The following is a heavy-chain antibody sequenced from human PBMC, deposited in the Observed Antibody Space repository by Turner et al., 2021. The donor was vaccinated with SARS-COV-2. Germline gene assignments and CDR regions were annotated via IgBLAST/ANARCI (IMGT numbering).Heavy chain of an antibody. Sequence: EVQVLESGGTLVQPGGSLRLSCAVPGFIFSNYAMTWVRQAPGRGLEWVCSIFSDGDSTYYADYVKGRFTISRDDSKNTVSLQMNSLRAEDTALYYCAKTRGPVAFHPDSWGQGTLVTVSS. D-gene: IGHD2-2*01. CDR2: IFSDGDST. CDR3: AKTRGPVAFHPDS. J-gene: IGHJ4*02. CDR1: GFIFSNYA. V-gene: IGHV3-23*01.